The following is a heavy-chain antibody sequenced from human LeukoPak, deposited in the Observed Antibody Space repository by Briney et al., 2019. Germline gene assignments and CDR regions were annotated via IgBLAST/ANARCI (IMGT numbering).Heavy chain of an antibody. Sequence: ASVTVSCKASGGTFSSYAISWVRQAPGQGLEWMGGIIPIFGTANYAQKFQGRVTITADESTSTAYMELSSLRSEDTAVYYCAREGTGTTFPYYYYGMDVWGQGTTVTVSS. CDR2: IIPIFGTA. D-gene: IGHD1-7*01. CDR3: AREGTGTTFPYYYYGMDV. CDR1: GGTFSSYA. J-gene: IGHJ6*02. V-gene: IGHV1-69*13.